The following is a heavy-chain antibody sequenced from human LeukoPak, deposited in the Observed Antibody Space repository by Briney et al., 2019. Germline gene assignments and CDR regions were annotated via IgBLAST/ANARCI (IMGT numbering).Heavy chain of an antibody. CDR1: GGSISSGSYY. Sequence: PSQTLSLTCTVSGGSISSGSYYWSWIRQPAGKGLEWIGRIYTSGSTNYNPSLKSRVTISVDTSKNQFSLKLSSVTAADTAVYYCARASPTHCSSTSCYVMVFDYWGQGTLVTVSS. V-gene: IGHV4-61*02. J-gene: IGHJ4*02. CDR3: ARASPTHCSSTSCYVMVFDY. CDR2: IYTSGST. D-gene: IGHD2-2*01.